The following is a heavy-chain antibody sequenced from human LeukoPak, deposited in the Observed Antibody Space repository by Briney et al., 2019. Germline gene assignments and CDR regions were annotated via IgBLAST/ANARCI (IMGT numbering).Heavy chain of an antibody. CDR3: ARWGSSGYPYYFDY. CDR2: IIPIFGTA. Sequence: SVKVSCKASGGTFSRYAISWVRQAPGQGLEWMGGIIPIFGTANYAQKFQGRVTITADESTSTAYMELSSLRSEDTAVYYYARWGSSGYPYYFDYWGQGTLVTVSS. D-gene: IGHD3-22*01. V-gene: IGHV1-69*01. CDR1: GGTFSRYA. J-gene: IGHJ4*02.